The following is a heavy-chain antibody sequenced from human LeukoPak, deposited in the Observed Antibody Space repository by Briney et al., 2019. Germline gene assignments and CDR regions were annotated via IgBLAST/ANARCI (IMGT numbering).Heavy chain of an antibody. V-gene: IGHV3-23*01. CDR1: GFTFSRYA. CDR3: AKDLLPWDY. Sequence: PGGSLRLPCAASGFTFSRYAMSCVRQAPGKGLECVSAISGSGGSTYYADSVKGRFTISRDNSKNTLYLQMNSLRAEDTAVYYCAKDLLPWDYWGQGTLVTVSS. CDR2: ISGSGGST. J-gene: IGHJ4*02. D-gene: IGHD2-15*01.